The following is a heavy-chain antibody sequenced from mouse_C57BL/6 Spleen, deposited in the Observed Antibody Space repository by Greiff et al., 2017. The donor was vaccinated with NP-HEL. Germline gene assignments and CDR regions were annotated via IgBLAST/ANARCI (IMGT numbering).Heavy chain of an antibody. CDR1: GYTFTSYW. V-gene: IGHV1-55*01. CDR3: ARYYSNYRNAMDY. Sequence: QVQLQQPGAELVKPGASVKMSCKASGYTFTSYWITWVKQRPGQGLEWIGDIYPGSGSTNYNEKFKSKATLTVDTSSSTAYMQLSSLTSEDSAVYYCARYYSNYRNAMDYWGQGTSVTVSS. J-gene: IGHJ4*01. D-gene: IGHD2-5*01. CDR2: IYPGSGST.